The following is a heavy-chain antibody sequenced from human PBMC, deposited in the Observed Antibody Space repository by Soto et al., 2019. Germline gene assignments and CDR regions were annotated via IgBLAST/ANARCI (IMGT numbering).Heavy chain of an antibody. V-gene: IGHV3-7*01. Sequence: GGSLRLSCAASGFTFNSYWMSWVRQAPGKGLEWVANIKQDGSEKYYVDSVRGRFTISRDNAKNSLYLQMNILTAGDTAVYYCARLGGSSWVMDVWGKGTTVTVSS. CDR1: GFTFNSYW. J-gene: IGHJ6*04. CDR2: IKQDGSEK. CDR3: ARLGGSSWVMDV. D-gene: IGHD6-13*01.